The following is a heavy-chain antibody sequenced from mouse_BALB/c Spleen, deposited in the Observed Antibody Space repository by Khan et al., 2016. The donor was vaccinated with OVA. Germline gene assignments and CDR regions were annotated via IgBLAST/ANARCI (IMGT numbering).Heavy chain of an antibody. V-gene: IGHV1S135*01. CDR3: ALIYHYGSGFDY. CDR2: IDPYNGGT. CDR1: GHSFTDYN. D-gene: IGHD1-1*01. J-gene: IGHJ2*01. Sequence: VQLQQSGPELVKPGASVMVSCKASGHSFTDYNIFWVKQSLGKSLEWIGYIDPYNGGTNYNQKFMGKATLTVDKSSSTAFMHLNSLTSEGSAVYYCALIYHYGSGFDYWGQGTTLTVSS.